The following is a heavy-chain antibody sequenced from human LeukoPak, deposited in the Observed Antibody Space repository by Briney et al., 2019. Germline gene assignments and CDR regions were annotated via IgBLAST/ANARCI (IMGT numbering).Heavy chain of an antibody. CDR2: IYPGDSDT. Sequence: NHGESLKISCKGSGYSFTSYWIGWVRQMPGKGLEWMGIIYPGDSDTRYSPSFQGQVTISADKSISTAYLQWSSLKASDTAMYYCAGQAPTGSGSGYYRQQFDYWGQGTLVTVSS. J-gene: IGHJ4*02. D-gene: IGHD3-22*01. CDR3: AGQAPTGSGSGYYRQQFDY. CDR1: GYSFTSYW. V-gene: IGHV5-51*01.